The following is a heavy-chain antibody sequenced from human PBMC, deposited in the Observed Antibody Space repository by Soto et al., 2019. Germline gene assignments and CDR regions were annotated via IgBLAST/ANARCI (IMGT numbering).Heavy chain of an antibody. CDR1: GFTFRSFT. Sequence: GGSLRLSCAASGFTFRSFTMNWVRQAPGKGLEWVSTVSSNSAYIYYTDALRGRFTISRDNAKNSLHLQMNSLRAEDTAVYYCTRDASRDSSARGWFDPWGPGTLVTVSS. CDR3: TRDASRDSSARGWFDP. CDR2: VSSNSAYI. V-gene: IGHV3-21*01. J-gene: IGHJ5*02. D-gene: IGHD6-13*01.